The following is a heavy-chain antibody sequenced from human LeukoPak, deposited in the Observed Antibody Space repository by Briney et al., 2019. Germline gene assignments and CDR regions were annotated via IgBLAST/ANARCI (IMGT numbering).Heavy chain of an antibody. Sequence: SETLSLTCAVYGGSFSGYYWSWIRQPPGKGLEWIGEINHSGSTNYNPSLKSRVTISVDTSKNQFSLKLSSVTAADTAVYYCARAGRVVPAASWFDPWGQGTLVTVSS. CDR1: GGSFSGYY. J-gene: IGHJ5*02. V-gene: IGHV4-34*01. CDR3: ARAGRVVPAASWFDP. CDR2: INHSGST. D-gene: IGHD2-2*01.